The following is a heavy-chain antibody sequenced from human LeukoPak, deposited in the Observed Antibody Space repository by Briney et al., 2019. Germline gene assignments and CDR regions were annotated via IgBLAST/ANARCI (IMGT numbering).Heavy chain of an antibody. J-gene: IGHJ4*02. Sequence: GGSLRLSCAASGFTFTDYGMHWVRQAPGKGLEWVAFIRYDGSNEYYVDSVKGRFTISRDNSKKTLYLQINSVRAEDAAIYYCAKDSNPYCRTWCSFDYWGQGTLVTVSS. CDR1: GFTFTDYG. D-gene: IGHD6-13*01. CDR2: IRYDGSNE. V-gene: IGHV3-30*02. CDR3: AKDSNPYCRTWCSFDY.